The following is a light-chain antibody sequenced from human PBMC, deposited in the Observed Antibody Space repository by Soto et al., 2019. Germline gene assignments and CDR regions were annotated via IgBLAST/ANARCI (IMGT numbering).Light chain of an antibody. V-gene: IGKV3-20*01. CDR2: AAS. J-gene: IGKJ1*01. Sequence: EIVLTQSPGTLSLSPGERATLSCRASQSVSSYYLAWYQQKPGQAPRLLIYAASSRATGIPDRFSGGGSGTDFTLTISRLEPEDFAVYYCQQCSSSPWTFXQGTKADIK. CDR3: QQCSSSPWT. CDR1: QSVSSYY.